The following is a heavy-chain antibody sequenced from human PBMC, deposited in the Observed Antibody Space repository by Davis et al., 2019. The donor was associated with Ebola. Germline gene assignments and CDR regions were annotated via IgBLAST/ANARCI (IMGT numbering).Heavy chain of an antibody. CDR1: GGTFSDYY. J-gene: IGHJ6*02. D-gene: IGHD5-24*01. CDR2: VDHSGNT. V-gene: IGHV4-34*01. CDR3: ARVGYRGYYGMDV. Sequence: SETLSLTCAVYGGTFSDYYWSWIRQPLGKGLEWIGEVDHSGNTNYNPSFKSRVIVSEDASKNQFSLKLTSVTAADTAVYYCARVGYRGYYGMDVWGQGTTVTVSS.